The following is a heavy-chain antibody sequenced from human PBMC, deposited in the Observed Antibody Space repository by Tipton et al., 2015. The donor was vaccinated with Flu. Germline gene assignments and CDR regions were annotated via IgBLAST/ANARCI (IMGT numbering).Heavy chain of an antibody. CDR2: IYYSGNT. J-gene: IGHJ4*02. V-gene: IGHV4-31*03. D-gene: IGHD2-21*02. CDR1: GGAINSGGYF. Sequence: TLSLTCSASGGAINSGGYFWTWIRQHPEKGLEWIGYIYYSGNTYSNPSLSSRLSLSVDTSNNQFSLTLRAVTAADTALYYCARGGDGNYYLDSWGQGTLVTVSS. CDR3: ARGGDGNYYLDS.